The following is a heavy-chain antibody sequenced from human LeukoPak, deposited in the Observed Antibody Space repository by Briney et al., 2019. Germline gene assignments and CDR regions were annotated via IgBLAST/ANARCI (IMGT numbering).Heavy chain of an antibody. CDR1: GFSFISYG. V-gene: IGHV3-30*18. CDR3: AKRPSDYGDYVTYFDY. Sequence: GGSLRLSCAASGFSFISYGMHWVRQAPGKGLEWVGVISDDGRNKKYADSVKGRFTISRDNSKDSLYLQMNSLRDEDTAVYYCAKRPSDYGDYVTYFDYWGQGILVTVSS. CDR2: ISDDGRNK. J-gene: IGHJ4*02. D-gene: IGHD4-17*01.